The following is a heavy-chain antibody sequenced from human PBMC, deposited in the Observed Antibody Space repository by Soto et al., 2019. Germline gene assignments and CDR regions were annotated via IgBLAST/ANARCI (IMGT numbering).Heavy chain of an antibody. CDR1: GYTFTSYG. CDR2: ISSYNGNT. V-gene: IGHV1-18*01. CDR3: ARDSYDILTGYFARLNFDY. D-gene: IGHD3-9*01. J-gene: IGHJ4*02. Sequence: QVQLVQSGAEVKKPGASVKVSCKASGYTFTSYGISWVRQAPGQGLEWMGWISSYNGNTNYAQKIQGRVTMTTDTSTSTAYMELRSLRSDDTAVYYCARDSYDILTGYFARLNFDYWGQGTLVTVSS.